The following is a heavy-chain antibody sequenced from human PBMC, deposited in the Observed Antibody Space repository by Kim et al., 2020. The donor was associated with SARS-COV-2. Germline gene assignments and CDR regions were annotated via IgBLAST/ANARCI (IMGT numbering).Heavy chain of an antibody. CDR2: IYHSGST. V-gene: IGHV4-4*02. J-gene: IGHJ4*02. CDR1: GGSISSSNW. CDR3: ARLGILGYCSSTSCYGLDY. D-gene: IGHD2-2*01. Sequence: SETLSLTCAVSGGSISSSNWWSWVRQPPGKGLEWIGEIYHSGSTNYNPSLKSRVTISVDKSKNQFSLKLSSVTAADTAVYYCARLGILGYCSSTSCYGLDYWGQGTLVTVSS.